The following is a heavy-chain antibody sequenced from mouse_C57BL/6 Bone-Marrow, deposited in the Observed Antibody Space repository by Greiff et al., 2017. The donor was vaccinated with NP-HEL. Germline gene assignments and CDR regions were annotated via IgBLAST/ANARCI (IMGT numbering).Heavy chain of an antibody. Sequence: VHLVESGAELVKPGASVKISCKASGYAFSSYWMNWVKQRPGKGLEWIGQIYPGDGDTNYNGKFKGKATLTADKSSSTAYMQLSSLTSEDSAVYFCARGATVPFDYWGQGTTLTVSS. CDR2: IYPGDGDT. V-gene: IGHV1-80*01. CDR1: GYAFSSYW. CDR3: ARGATVPFDY. D-gene: IGHD1-1*01. J-gene: IGHJ2*01.